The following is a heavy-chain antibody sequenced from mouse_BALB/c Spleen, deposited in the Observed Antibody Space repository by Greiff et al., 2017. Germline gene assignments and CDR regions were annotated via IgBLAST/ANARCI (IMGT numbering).Heavy chain of an antibody. CDR3: ARHDYDWYFDV. D-gene: IGHD2-4*01. CDR1: GFTFSSYT. CDR2: ISNGGGST. J-gene: IGHJ1*01. V-gene: IGHV5-12-2*01. Sequence: EVKLMESGGGLVQPGGSLKLSCAASGFTFSSYTMSWVRQTPEKRLEWVAYISNGGGSTYYPDTVKGRFTISRDNAKNTLYLQMSSLKSEDTAMYYCARHDYDWYFDVWGAGTTVTVSS.